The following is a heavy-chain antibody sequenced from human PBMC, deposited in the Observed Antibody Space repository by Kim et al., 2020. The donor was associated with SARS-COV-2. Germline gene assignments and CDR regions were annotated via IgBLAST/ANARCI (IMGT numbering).Heavy chain of an antibody. J-gene: IGHJ4*02. D-gene: IGHD3-10*01. V-gene: IGHV3-23*01. Sequence: DSVKGRFTISRDNSKNTLYLQMNSLRAEDTAVYYCAKGVDYYGSGSYFDYWGQGTLVTVSS. CDR3: AKGVDYYGSGSYFDY.